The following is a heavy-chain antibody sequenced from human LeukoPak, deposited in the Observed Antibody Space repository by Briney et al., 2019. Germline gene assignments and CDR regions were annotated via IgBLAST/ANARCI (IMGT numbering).Heavy chain of an antibody. CDR1: GFTFSTYG. CDR2: IRYDGSNK. V-gene: IGHV3-30*02. J-gene: IGHJ4*02. CDR3: AKDRDPYQVLLYSDY. D-gene: IGHD2-2*01. Sequence: GGSLRLSCAASGFTFSTYGMHWVRQAPGKGLEWVAFIRYDGSNKYYADSVKGRFTISRDNSKNTLYLQMNSLRAEDTAVYYCAKDRDPYQVLLYSDYWGQGTLVTVSS.